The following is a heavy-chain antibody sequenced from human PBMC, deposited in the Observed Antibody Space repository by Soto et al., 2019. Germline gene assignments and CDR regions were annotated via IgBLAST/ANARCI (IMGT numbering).Heavy chain of an antibody. V-gene: IGHV5-51*01. CDR1: GYSFTTYW. Sequence: PGESLKISCKGSGYSFTTYWIGWVRQMPGKGLEWMGVIYPGDSDTKYSPSFQGHVTISADKSISTAYLQWSSLKASDSAMYYCARILAATPESLDYWGQGTLVTVSS. CDR2: IYPGDSDT. CDR3: ARILAATPESLDY. J-gene: IGHJ4*02. D-gene: IGHD1-26*01.